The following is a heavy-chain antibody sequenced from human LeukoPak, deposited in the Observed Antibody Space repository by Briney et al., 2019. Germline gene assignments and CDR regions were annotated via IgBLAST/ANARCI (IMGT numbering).Heavy chain of an antibody. CDR1: GYTFTGYY. D-gene: IGHD6-13*01. CDR2: INPNSGGT. CDR3: ARDPRQQRAYYYYYMDV. J-gene: IGHJ6*03. V-gene: IGHV1-2*02. Sequence: ASVKVSCKASGYTFTGYYMHWVRQAPGQGLEWMGWINPNSGGTNYAQKFQGRVTMARDTSISTAYMELSRLRSDDTAVYYCARDPRQQRAYYYYYMDVWGKGTTVTISS.